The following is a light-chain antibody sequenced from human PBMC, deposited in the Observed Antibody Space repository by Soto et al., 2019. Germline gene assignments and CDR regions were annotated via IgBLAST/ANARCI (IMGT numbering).Light chain of an antibody. CDR3: CSYAGNNNFWV. J-gene: IGLJ3*02. Sequence: QSALTQPRSVSGSPGQSVTISCTGTNSDIGGYNYVSWYQQHPGKAPKVMIYDVSRRPSGVPDRFSGSKSGNTASLTISGLQAEDEADYYCCSYAGNNNFWVFGRGTKLTVL. CDR1: NSDIGGYNY. V-gene: IGLV2-11*01. CDR2: DVS.